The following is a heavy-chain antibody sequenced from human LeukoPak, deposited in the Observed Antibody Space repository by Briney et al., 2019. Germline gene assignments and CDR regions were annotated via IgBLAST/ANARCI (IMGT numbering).Heavy chain of an antibody. Sequence: GGSLRLSCAASAFTFSSYSMNWVRQAPGKGLEWVSSISSSGSYIYYADSVKGRFTISRDNARKSLYLQMNSLRAEDTAVYYCARDLGQYYDTSDNWFDPWGQGTLVTVSS. CDR3: ARDLGQYYDTSDNWFDP. J-gene: IGHJ5*02. CDR1: AFTFSSYS. V-gene: IGHV3-21*01. CDR2: ISSSGSYI. D-gene: IGHD3-22*01.